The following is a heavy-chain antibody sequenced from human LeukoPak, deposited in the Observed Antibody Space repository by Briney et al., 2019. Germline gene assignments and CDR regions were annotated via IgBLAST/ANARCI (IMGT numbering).Heavy chain of an antibody. V-gene: IGHV3-23*01. CDR3: AKDYEGYSGYDFFDY. Sequence: GGSLRLSCAASGFTFSSYAMSWVRQAPGKGLEWVSAISGSGGSTYYADSVKGRFTISRDDSKNTLYLQMNSLRAEDTAVYYCAKDYEGYSGYDFFDYWGQGTLVTVSS. CDR2: ISGSGGST. J-gene: IGHJ4*02. CDR1: GFTFSSYA. D-gene: IGHD5-12*01.